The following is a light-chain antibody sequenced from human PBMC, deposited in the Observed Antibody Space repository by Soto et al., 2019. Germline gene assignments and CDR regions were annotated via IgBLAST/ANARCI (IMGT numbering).Light chain of an antibody. CDR3: SAYTSSSTV. CDR2: DGT. Sequence: QSALTQPASVSGSPGQSITISCTGTSSDVGGYNYVSWYQHHPGKAPKLMIYDGTNRPSGVSNRFSGSKSGNTASLTISGLQAEDESDYYCSAYTSSSTVFGGGTKLTVL. CDR1: SSDVGGYNY. J-gene: IGLJ3*02. V-gene: IGLV2-14*03.